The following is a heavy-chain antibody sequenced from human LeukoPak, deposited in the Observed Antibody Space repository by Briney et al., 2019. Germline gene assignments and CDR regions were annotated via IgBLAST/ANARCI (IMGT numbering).Heavy chain of an antibody. CDR2: ISSSSSYI. D-gene: IGHD2-8*01. Sequence: PGGSLTLSCAASGFTFSSYSMNWVRQAPGKGLEWVSSISSSSSYIYYADSVKGRFTISRDNAKNSLYLQMNSLRAEDTSGYYCARDGYCTNGVCFIFDYWGQGTMVTVSS. CDR1: GFTFSSYS. CDR3: ARDGYCTNGVCFIFDY. V-gene: IGHV3-21*01. J-gene: IGHJ4*02.